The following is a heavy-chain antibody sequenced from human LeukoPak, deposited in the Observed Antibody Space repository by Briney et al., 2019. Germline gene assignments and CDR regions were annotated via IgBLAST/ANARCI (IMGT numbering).Heavy chain of an antibody. CDR1: GYTLTGYY. Sequence: GASVKVSFKASGYTLTGYYMHWVRQAPGQGREWMGWINPNSGGTNYAQKFQGRVTMTRDTSISTAYMELSRLRSDDTAVYYCARDEGASIVVPAAPNWFAPWGQGTLVTVSS. CDR3: ARDEGASIVVPAAPNWFAP. J-gene: IGHJ5*02. D-gene: IGHD2-2*01. V-gene: IGHV1-2*02. CDR2: INPNSGGT.